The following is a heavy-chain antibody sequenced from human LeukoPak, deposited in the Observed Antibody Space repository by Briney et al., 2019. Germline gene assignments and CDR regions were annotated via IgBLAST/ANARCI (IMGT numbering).Heavy chain of an antibody. Sequence: GGSLRLSCAASGFTVSNDYMAWVRQAPGRGLEWVSLIYGDGTTFYTDSVKGRFTISRDNFKNTLYLQMNNLRVEDTAVYYCAPGSYFDYWGQGTLVTVSS. D-gene: IGHD1-26*01. CDR3: APGSYFDY. J-gene: IGHJ4*02. CDR2: IYGDGTT. CDR1: GFTVSNDY. V-gene: IGHV3-53*01.